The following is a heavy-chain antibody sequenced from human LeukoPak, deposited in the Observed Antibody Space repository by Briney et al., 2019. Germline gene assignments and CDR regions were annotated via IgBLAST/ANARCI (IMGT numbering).Heavy chain of an antibody. J-gene: IGHJ4*02. CDR1: VFTFSNYL. CDR2: IKQDGSEK. CDR3: ARVQGSSGPGIFEY. D-gene: IGHD6-19*01. Sequence: PGGSLRLSCAASVFTFSNYLMSSVRQAPGKGLEWVANIKQDGSEKFYVDSVKGRLTISRDNAKNSLYLKMNSLRVEDTAVYYCARVQGSSGPGIFEYWGQGTLVTVSS. V-gene: IGHV3-7*01.